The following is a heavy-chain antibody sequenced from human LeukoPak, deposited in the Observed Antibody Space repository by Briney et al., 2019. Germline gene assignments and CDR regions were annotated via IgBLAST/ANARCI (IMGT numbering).Heavy chain of an antibody. CDR2: IKSKTDGGTT. V-gene: IGHV3-15*01. CDR1: GFTFSNAW. D-gene: IGHD2-2*01. Sequence: GGSHRLSCAASGFTFSNAWMSWVRQAPGKGLEWVGRIKSKTDGGTTDYAAPVKGRFTISRDDSKNTLYLQMNSLKTEDTAVYYCTTKYQLLRGMDVWGQGTTVTVSS. J-gene: IGHJ6*02. CDR3: TTKYQLLRGMDV.